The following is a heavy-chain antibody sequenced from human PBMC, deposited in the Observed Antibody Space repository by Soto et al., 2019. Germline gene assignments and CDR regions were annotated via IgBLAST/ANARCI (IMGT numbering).Heavy chain of an antibody. V-gene: IGHV1-18*01. J-gene: IGHJ4*02. CDR3: ARASYYYDSSGYTLDY. CDR1: GYTFTSYG. Sequence: GASVKVSCTASGYTFTSYGISWVRQAPGQGLEWMGWISAYNGNTNYAQKLQGRVTMTTDTSTSTAYMELRSLGSDDTAVYYCARASYYYDSSGYTLDYWGQGTLVTVSS. D-gene: IGHD3-22*01. CDR2: ISAYNGNT.